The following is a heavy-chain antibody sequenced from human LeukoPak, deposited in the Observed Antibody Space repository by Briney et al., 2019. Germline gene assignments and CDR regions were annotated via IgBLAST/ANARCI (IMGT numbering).Heavy chain of an antibody. V-gene: IGHV3-30-3*01. CDR1: GFTFRSYT. CDR2: MSYDVSIR. D-gene: IGHD1-26*01. CDR3: ARDAQGRYPYSFDN. J-gene: IGHJ4*02. Sequence: GSLSLSCAASGFTFRSYTIHWVRQAPARGLEWVAVMSYDVSIRNYADSVKGRFTISRDNSRNTLYLQMNSLRGEDTAVYYCARDAQGRYPYSFDNWGQGSLVTVSS.